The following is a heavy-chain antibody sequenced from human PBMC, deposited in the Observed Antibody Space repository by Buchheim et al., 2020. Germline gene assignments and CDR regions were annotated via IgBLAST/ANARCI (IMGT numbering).Heavy chain of an antibody. CDR2: MKQDGTEK. V-gene: IGHV3-7*05. CDR1: GFDFSSYW. Sequence: EVQLVESGGGLVQPGGSLRLSCTASGFDFSSYWMTWVRQAPGKGLEWVAKMKQDGTEKDYVGSVRGRFTISRDNAKKSLYLQMNSLRAEDTAVYYCARGSVYYYYGMDVWGQGTT. D-gene: IGHD4-11*01. CDR3: ARGSVYYYYGMDV. J-gene: IGHJ6*02.